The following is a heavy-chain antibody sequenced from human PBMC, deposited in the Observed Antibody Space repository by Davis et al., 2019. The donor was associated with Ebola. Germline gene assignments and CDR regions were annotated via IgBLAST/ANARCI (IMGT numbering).Heavy chain of an antibody. V-gene: IGHV3-53*01. D-gene: IGHD6-13*01. CDR1: GFTVSSNY. CDR2: IYSGGST. Sequence: GESLKISCAASGFTVSSNYMSWVRQAPGKGLEWVSVIYSGGSTYYADSVKGRFTISRDNSKNSLYLQMNSLRAEDTAVYYCARYVAAADYWGQGTLVTVSS. CDR3: ARYVAAADY. J-gene: IGHJ4*02.